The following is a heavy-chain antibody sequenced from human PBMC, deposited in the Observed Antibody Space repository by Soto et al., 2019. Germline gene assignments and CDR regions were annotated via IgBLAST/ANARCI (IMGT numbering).Heavy chain of an antibody. CDR3: ARDGTYNWV. CDR1: GFTVSNNY. D-gene: IGHD1-1*01. Sequence: GGSLRLSCSASGFTVSNNYMRWVRQAPGKGLEWVSLIYSGGATYYADSVKGRFTISRDNSKNTLYLQMNSLRAEDTAVYYCARDGTYNWVGGQGILVTVSS. J-gene: IGHJ4*02. CDR2: IYSGGAT. V-gene: IGHV3-66*01.